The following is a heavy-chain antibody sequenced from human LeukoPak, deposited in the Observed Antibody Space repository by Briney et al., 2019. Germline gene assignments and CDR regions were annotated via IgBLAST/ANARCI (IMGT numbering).Heavy chain of an antibody. CDR3: ARDTTIFGGFDY. D-gene: IGHD3-3*01. CDR1: GGSISSGDYY. Sequence: PSETLSLTCTVSGGSISSGDYYWSCIRQPPGKGLEWIGYIYYSGSTYYNPSLKSRVTISVDTSKNQFSLKLSSVTAADTAVYYCARDTTIFGGFDYWGQGTLVTVSS. V-gene: IGHV4-30-4*01. CDR2: IYYSGST. J-gene: IGHJ4*02.